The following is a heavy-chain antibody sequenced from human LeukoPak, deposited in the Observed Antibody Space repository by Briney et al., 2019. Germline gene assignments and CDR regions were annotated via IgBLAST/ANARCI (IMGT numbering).Heavy chain of an antibody. CDR2: IYSGGST. CDR3: ARNPAVDTAMVTRYGMDV. D-gene: IGHD5-18*01. V-gene: IGHV3-53*01. CDR1: GFTVSSNY. J-gene: IGHJ6*02. Sequence: PGGSLRLSCAASGFTVSSNYMSWVRQAPGKGLEWVSVIYSGGSTYYADSVKGRFTISRDNSKNTLYLQMNSLRAEDTAVYYYARNPAVDTAMVTRYGMDVWGQGTTVTVSS.